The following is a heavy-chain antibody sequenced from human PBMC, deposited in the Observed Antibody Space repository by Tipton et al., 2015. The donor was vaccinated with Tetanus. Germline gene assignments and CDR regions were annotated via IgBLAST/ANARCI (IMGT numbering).Heavy chain of an antibody. CDR1: GGSISSSNYY. CDR3: ARRGGDFLTGYYDS. D-gene: IGHD3-9*01. CDR2: IYYSGST. J-gene: IGHJ4*02. Sequence: TLSLTCTVSGGSISSSNYYWGWIRQPPGKGLEWIGRIYYSGSTSYNPSLKSRVTISGDTAKNQFSLELNSVTAADTAVYYCARRGGDFLTGYYDSWGQGTLVTVSS. V-gene: IGHV4-39*01.